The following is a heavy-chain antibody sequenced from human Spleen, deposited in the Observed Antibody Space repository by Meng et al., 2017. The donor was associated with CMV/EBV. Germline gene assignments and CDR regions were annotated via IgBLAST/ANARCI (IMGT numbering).Heavy chain of an antibody. J-gene: IGHJ3*02. CDR3: AREVGYVFDI. Sequence: GGSLRLSCAASGFTFSHASLSWVRQAPGKGLEWVSVIHSGGSTYYADSVKGRFTISRDNSKNTLYLQMNSLRAEDTAVYYCAREVGYVFDIWGQGTMVTVSS. CDR2: IHSGGST. V-gene: IGHV3-53*01. CDR1: GFTFSHAS.